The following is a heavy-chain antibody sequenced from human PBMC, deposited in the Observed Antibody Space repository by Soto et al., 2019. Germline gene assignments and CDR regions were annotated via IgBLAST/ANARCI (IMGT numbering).Heavy chain of an antibody. V-gene: IGHV3-48*02. D-gene: IGHD3-9*01. CDR3: AREDILGVRSFDY. Sequence: GGSLRLSCAASGFTFSGYIVTWVRQAPWKGLEWGLYISSGSKSIYYAESVKGRFTVSRDNARNSQYLQMNSLRDEDTAVYYSAREDILGVRSFDYWGQGTLVTVSS. CDR1: GFTFSGYI. CDR2: ISSGSKSI. J-gene: IGHJ4*02.